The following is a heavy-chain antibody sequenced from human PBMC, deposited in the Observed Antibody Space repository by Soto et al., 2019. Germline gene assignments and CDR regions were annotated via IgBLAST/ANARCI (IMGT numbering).Heavy chain of an antibody. CDR2: INAGNGNT. Sequence: QVQLVQSGAEVKKPGASVKVSCKASGYTFTSYAMHWVRQAPGQRLEWMGWINAGNGNTKYSQKFQGRVTITRDTSASTAYRELSSLRSEDTAVYYCARDRGLRYFDWLSHYNWFDPWGQGTLVTVSS. V-gene: IGHV1-3*01. D-gene: IGHD3-9*01. CDR1: GYTFTSYA. CDR3: ARDRGLRYFDWLSHYNWFDP. J-gene: IGHJ5*02.